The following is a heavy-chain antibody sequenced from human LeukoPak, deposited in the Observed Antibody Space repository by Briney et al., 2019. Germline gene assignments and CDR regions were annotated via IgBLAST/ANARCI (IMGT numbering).Heavy chain of an antibody. V-gene: IGHV3-74*01. CDR2: ICTDGTTT. D-gene: IGHD2-15*01. Sequence: PGGSLRLSCAASGFPFRSHWMHWVRQVPGKGLVWVSHICTDGTTTNYADSVKGRFTISRDNAKDTLYLQLNSLRAEDTAIYYCARSLGYSSGGWGQGTLVTVSS. CDR3: ARSLGYSSGG. J-gene: IGHJ4*02. CDR1: GFPFRSHW.